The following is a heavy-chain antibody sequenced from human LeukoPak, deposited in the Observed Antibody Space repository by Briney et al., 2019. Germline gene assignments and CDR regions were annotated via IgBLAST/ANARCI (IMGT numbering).Heavy chain of an antibody. CDR1: GGSISSGSYF. V-gene: IGHV4-61*02. CDR3: ARGPSYCSGGSCYPRGPDY. Sequence: SETLSLTCTVSGGSISSGSYFWNWIRQPAGKGLEWIGRIFISGNTNYNPSLKSRVSISLDTSKNQFSLKLTSVTAADTAVYYCARGPSYCSGGSCYPRGPDYWGQGTLVTVSS. CDR2: IFISGNT. J-gene: IGHJ4*02. D-gene: IGHD2-15*01.